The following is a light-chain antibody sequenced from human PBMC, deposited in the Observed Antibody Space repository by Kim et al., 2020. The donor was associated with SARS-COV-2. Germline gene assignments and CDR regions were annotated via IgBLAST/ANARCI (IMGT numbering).Light chain of an antibody. CDR1: QGISNN. CDR2: SAS. J-gene: IGKJ1*01. Sequence: ASVGDRVTITCRASQGISNNLAWYQQKPGKVPKVLIYSASALQSGVPSRFSGSGSGTDFTLTISSLQPEDVATYYCQKYDAAPWTFGHGTKVDIK. V-gene: IGKV1-27*01. CDR3: QKYDAAPWT.